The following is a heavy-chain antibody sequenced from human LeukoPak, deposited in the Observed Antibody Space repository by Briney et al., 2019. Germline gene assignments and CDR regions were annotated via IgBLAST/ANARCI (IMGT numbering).Heavy chain of an antibody. V-gene: IGHV4-59*01. CDR1: GGSISSYY. CDR2: IYYSGST. J-gene: IGHJ6*02. Sequence: PSETLSLTRTVSGGSISSYYWSWIRQPPGKGLEWIGYIYYSGSTNYNPSLKSRVTISVDTSKNQFSLKLSSVTAADTAVYYCARDKVYYGMDVWGQGTTVTVSS. CDR3: ARDKVYYGMDV.